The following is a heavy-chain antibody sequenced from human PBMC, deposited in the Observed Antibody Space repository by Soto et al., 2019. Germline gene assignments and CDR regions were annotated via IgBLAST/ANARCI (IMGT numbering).Heavy chain of an antibody. CDR2: IYYSGST. CDR3: ARRADGNLDY. J-gene: IGHJ4*02. V-gene: IGHV4-39*01. Sequence: SETLSLTCTVSGGSISSSSYYWGWIRQPPGKRLEWIGSIYYSGSTYYNPSLRSRVTISVDTSKNQFSLKLSSVTAADTAVYYCARRADGNLDYWGQGTLVTVSS. D-gene: IGHD4-17*01. CDR1: GGSISSSSYY.